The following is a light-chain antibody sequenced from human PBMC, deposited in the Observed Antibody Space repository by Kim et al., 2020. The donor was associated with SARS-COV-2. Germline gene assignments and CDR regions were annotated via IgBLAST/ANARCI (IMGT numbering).Light chain of an antibody. J-gene: IGKJ1*01. CDR2: GAS. CDR3: QQYGDSPGT. CDR1: QSVSDSN. Sequence: SPGVRATLSCRASQSVSDSNLAWYQHKPGRAPRLLIYGASTRATGIPDRFSGSGSGTDFTLTISRLEPEDFAMYYCQQYGDSPGTFGPGTKVDIK. V-gene: IGKV3-20*01.